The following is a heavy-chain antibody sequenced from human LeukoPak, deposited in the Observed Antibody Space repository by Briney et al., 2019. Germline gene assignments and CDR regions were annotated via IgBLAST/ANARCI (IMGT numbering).Heavy chain of an antibody. CDR2: ISSSSSYI. CDR3: ARGDYSSSFYYYYGRDV. CDR1: GFTFSSYS. V-gene: IGHV3-21*01. J-gene: IGHJ6*04. Sequence: GGSLRLSCAASGFTFSSYSMNWVRQAPGKGLEWVSSISSSSSYIYYADSVKGRFTISRDNAKNSLYLQMNSLRGEDTAVYYWARGDYSSSFYYYYGRDVWGKGTTVTVSS. D-gene: IGHD6-13*01.